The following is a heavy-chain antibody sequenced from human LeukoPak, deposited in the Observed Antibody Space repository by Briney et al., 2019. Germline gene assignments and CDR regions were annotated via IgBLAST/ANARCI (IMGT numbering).Heavy chain of an antibody. D-gene: IGHD1-14*01. CDR1: GFTFSAYG. CDR2: IQNDGSKN. CDR3: ARDLHPWTGDY. V-gene: IGHV3-30*02. Sequence: PGGSLRLSCAASGFTFSAYGMHWVRQAPGKGLEWVAFIQNDGSKNYYADSVKGLFTISRDNSKNTLYLHMNSPRLEDTAVYYCARDLHPWTGDYWGQGTLVTVSS. J-gene: IGHJ4*02.